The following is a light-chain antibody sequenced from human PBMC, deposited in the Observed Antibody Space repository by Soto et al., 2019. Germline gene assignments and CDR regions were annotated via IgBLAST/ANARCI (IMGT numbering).Light chain of an antibody. Sequence: EIVLTQYPGTLSLSPGESATLSCRASQSVRSSYIAWYQQKPGQAPSLLIYGASTRAAGIPDRFSGSGSGTYFTLTISRLEPEDFVVYYCQHYGGSPPLTFGGGAKVEI. V-gene: IGKV3-20*01. CDR3: QHYGGSPPLT. J-gene: IGKJ4*01. CDR1: QSVRSSY. CDR2: GAS.